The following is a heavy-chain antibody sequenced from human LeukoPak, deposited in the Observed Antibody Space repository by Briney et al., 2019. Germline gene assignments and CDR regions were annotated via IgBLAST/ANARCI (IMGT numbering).Heavy chain of an antibody. Sequence: GGSLRLSCAASGFSVSSNYMSWVRQAPGKGLEWVSVIYSGGSTYYADSVKGRFTISRDNSKNTLYLQMNSLRAEDTAVCYCARGLGYCSGGSCYSGAFDIWGQGTMVTVSS. CDR2: IYSGGST. D-gene: IGHD2-15*01. CDR1: GFSVSSNY. CDR3: ARGLGYCSGGSCYSGAFDI. J-gene: IGHJ3*02. V-gene: IGHV3-53*01.